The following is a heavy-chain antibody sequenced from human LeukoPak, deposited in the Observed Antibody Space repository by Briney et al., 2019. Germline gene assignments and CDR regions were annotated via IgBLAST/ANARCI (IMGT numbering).Heavy chain of an antibody. Sequence: ASVKVSCKASGYTFTTYDINWVRQATGQGLEWMGWMNPNSGYTSYAQKFQGRVTITRDTSISTAYMELSSLRSEDTAVYYCARVAGSIDYWGQGTLVTVSS. V-gene: IGHV1-8*03. CDR1: GYTFTTYD. D-gene: IGHD6-19*01. CDR2: MNPNSGYT. J-gene: IGHJ4*02. CDR3: ARVAGSIDY.